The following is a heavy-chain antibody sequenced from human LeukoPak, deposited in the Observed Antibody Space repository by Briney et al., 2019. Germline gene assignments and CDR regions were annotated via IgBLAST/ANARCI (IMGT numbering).Heavy chain of an antibody. Sequence: PGESLKISCQGSGYTFNTYWVGWVRQMPGKGLEWIGIIYPGDSDIRYSPSFQGQVTISADKSSSTAYLQWSSLKASDTAMYYCARRDVSAWYYFDYWGQGTLVTVSS. CDR2: IYPGDSDI. D-gene: IGHD6-19*01. V-gene: IGHV5-51*01. CDR1: GYTFNTYW. CDR3: ARRDVSAWYYFDY. J-gene: IGHJ4*02.